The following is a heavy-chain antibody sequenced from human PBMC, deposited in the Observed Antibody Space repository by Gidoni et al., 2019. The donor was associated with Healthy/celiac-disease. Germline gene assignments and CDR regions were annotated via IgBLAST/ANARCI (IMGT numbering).Heavy chain of an antibody. V-gene: IGHV1-24*01. J-gene: IGHJ4*02. CDR1: GYTLTELS. D-gene: IGHD6-19*01. CDR2: FDPEDGET. Sequence: QVQLVQSGAEVKKPGASVKVSCKVSGYTLTELSMHWVRQAPGKGLEWMGGFDPEDGETIYAQKFQGRVTMTEDTSTDTAYMELSSLRSEDTAVYYCAAINHRSFRNIAVAGTAFDYWGQGTLVTVSS. CDR3: AAINHRSFRNIAVAGTAFDY.